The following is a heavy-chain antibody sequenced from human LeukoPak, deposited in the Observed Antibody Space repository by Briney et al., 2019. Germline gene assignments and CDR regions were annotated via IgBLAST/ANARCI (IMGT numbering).Heavy chain of an antibody. D-gene: IGHD3/OR15-3a*01. CDR2: ISSNGGST. J-gene: IGHJ4*02. Sequence: GGALRLSCAASGFIFSNYAMHWVRQAPGKGLEYVSAISSNGGSTYYAKSVKGRFTVSRDDSKKTVYLQMGGLRLEDMAVYYCARARYDFWSGYQYWGQGTLVTVSS. CDR3: ARARYDFWSGYQY. V-gene: IGHV3-64*01. CDR1: GFIFSNYA.